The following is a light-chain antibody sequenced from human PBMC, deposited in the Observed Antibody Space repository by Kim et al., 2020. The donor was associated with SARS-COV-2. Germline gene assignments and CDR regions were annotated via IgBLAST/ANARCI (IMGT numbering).Light chain of an antibody. CDR1: QSVSSN. CDR3: QQYNNWPPAT. Sequence: EIVMTQSPATLSVSPGERATLPCRASQSVSSNLAWYQQKPGQAPRLLIYGASTRATGIPARFSGSGSGTEFTLTISSLQSEDFAVYYGQQYNNWPPATFGQGTKLEI. CDR2: GAS. V-gene: IGKV3-15*01. J-gene: IGKJ2*01.